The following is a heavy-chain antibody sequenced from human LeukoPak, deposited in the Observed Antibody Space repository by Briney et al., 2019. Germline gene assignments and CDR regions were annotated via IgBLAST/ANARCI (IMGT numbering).Heavy chain of an antibody. CDR1: GFTFSSYE. V-gene: IGHV3-48*03. J-gene: IGHJ6*03. Sequence: QPGGSLRLSCAASGFTFSSYEMNWVRQAPGKGLEWVSYISSSGSTIYYADSVKGRFTISRDNAKNSLYLQMNSLRAEDTAVYYCAKRMHYYYYMDVWGKGTTVTVSS. CDR3: AKRMHYYYYMDV. D-gene: IGHD2/OR15-2a*01. CDR2: ISSSGSTI.